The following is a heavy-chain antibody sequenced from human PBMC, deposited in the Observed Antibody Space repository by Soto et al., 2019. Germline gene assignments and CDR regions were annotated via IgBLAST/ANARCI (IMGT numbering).Heavy chain of an antibody. Sequence: GGSLRLSCAASGFAFSSYGMHWVRQAPGKGLEWVALISYDGSNKNCADSVKGRFTISRDNSKNTLYLQMNSLRAEDTAMFYCAKDLVGGVRYYYGMDVWGQGTTVTVSS. CDR1: GFAFSSYG. CDR3: AKDLVGGVRYYYGMDV. CDR2: ISYDGSNK. V-gene: IGHV3-30*18. J-gene: IGHJ6*02. D-gene: IGHD1-26*01.